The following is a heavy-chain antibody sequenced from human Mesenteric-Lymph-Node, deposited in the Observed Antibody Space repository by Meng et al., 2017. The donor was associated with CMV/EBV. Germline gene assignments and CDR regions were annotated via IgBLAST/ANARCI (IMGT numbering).Heavy chain of an antibody. CDR2: FYKEGGT. J-gene: IGHJ4*02. CDR1: GFSVSSDY. D-gene: IGHD3-3*01. Sequence: GGSLRLSCAASGFSVSSDYMSWVRQAPGKGLEWVSVFYKEGGTMYADSVKGRFTISRDNAKNSLYLQMNSLRAEDTAVYYCARAFYDFWSGIGYWGQGVLVTVSS. V-gene: IGHV3-66*01. CDR3: ARAFYDFWSGIGY.